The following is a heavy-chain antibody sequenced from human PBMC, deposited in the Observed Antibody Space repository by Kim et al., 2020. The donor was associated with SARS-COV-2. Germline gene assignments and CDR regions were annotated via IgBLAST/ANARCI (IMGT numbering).Heavy chain of an antibody. D-gene: IGHD6-19*01. J-gene: IGHJ5*02. Sequence: GGSLRLSCAASGFTFSSYSMNWVRQAPGKGLEWVSSISSSSSYIYYADSVKGRFTISRDNAKNSLYLQMNSLRAEDTAVYYCARVISSGWYGWGWFDPWGQGTLVTVSS. V-gene: IGHV3-21*01. CDR2: ISSSSSYI. CDR1: GFTFSSYS. CDR3: ARVISSGWYGWGWFDP.